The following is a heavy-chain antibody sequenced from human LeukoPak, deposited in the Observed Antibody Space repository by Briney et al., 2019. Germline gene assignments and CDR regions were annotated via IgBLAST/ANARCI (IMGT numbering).Heavy chain of an antibody. J-gene: IGHJ4*02. D-gene: IGHD5-18*01. CDR3: ASSGKAMVISIDY. CDR1: GGSFSGYY. Sequence: SGTLSLTCAVYGGSFSGYYWSWIRQPPGKGLEWIGEINHSGSTNYNPSLKSRVTISVDTSKNQFSLKLSSVTAADTAVYYCASSGKAMVISIDYWGQGTLVTVSS. V-gene: IGHV4-34*01. CDR2: INHSGST.